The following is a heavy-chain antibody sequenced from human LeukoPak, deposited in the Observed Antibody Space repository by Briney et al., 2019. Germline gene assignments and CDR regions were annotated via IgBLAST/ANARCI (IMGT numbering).Heavy chain of an antibody. J-gene: IGHJ4*02. V-gene: IGHV4-30-2*05. CDR3: ARVLAAAGDFDY. Sequence: PSETLSLTCAVSGGSISSGGYSWSWIRQPPGKGLEWIGYIYHSGSTYYNPSLKSRVTISVDTSKNQFSLKLSSVTAADTAVYYCARVLAAAGDFDYWGQGTLVAVSS. CDR1: GGSISSGGYS. D-gene: IGHD6-13*01. CDR2: IYHSGST.